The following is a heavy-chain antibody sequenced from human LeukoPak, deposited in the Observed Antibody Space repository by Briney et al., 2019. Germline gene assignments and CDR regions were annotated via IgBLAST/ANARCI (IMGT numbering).Heavy chain of an antibody. CDR1: GFTFSSYA. D-gene: IGHD3-22*01. CDR3: ARDLGQYYDTSDNWFDP. J-gene: IGHJ5*02. CDR2: ISGSGGST. V-gene: IGHV3-23*01. Sequence: GGSLRLSCAASGFTFSSYAMSWVRQAPGKGLEWVSAISGSGGSTYYADFVKGRFTISRDNSKNTLYLQMNSLRAEDTAVYYCARDLGQYYDTSDNWFDPWGQGTLVTVSS.